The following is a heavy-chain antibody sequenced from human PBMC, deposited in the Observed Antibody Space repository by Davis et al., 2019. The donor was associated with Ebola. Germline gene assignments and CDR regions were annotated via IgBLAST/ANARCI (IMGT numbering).Heavy chain of an antibody. Sequence: GESLKISCAASGFTFSTYSMSWVRQAPGKALEWVSSISSYSDYIYYADSAKGRFTISRENAKNSLFLKMNSLRAEDTAVYYCARDPVHYCSGGSCYSIDYYYGMDVWGQGTTVTVSS. CDR1: GFTFSTYS. CDR2: ISSYSDYI. J-gene: IGHJ6*02. V-gene: IGHV3-21*01. CDR3: ARDPVHYCSGGSCYSIDYYYGMDV. D-gene: IGHD2-15*01.